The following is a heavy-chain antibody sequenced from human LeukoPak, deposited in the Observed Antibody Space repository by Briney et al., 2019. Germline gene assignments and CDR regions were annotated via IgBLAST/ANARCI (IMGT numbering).Heavy chain of an antibody. J-gene: IGHJ4*02. Sequence: GESLKISCKGSGYSFTSYWIGWVRQMPGKGLEWMGIIYPGDFDTRYSPSFQGQVTISADKSISTAYLQWSSLKASDTAMYYCARHRGLSGSYFDYWGQGTLVTVSS. CDR2: IYPGDFDT. CDR1: GYSFTSYW. D-gene: IGHD1-26*01. CDR3: ARHRGLSGSYFDY. V-gene: IGHV5-51*01.